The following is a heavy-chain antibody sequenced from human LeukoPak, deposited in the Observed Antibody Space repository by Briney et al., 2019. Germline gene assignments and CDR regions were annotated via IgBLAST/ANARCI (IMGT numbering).Heavy chain of an antibody. CDR2: LRTTGST. Sequence: RTSETLSLTCTVSGGSMSNYYWGWIRQPAEKGLEWIGRLRTTGSTNYNPSLKSRVTMSLDTSKKQFSLKLTSVTAADTAVYYCASYTSAAGNRNWFDPWGQGTLVTVSS. V-gene: IGHV4-4*07. J-gene: IGHJ5*02. D-gene: IGHD6-13*01. CDR3: ASYTSAAGNRNWFDP. CDR1: GGSMSNYY.